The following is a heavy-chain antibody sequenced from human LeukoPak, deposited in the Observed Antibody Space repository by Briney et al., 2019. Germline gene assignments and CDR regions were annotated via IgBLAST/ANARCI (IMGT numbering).Heavy chain of an antibody. Sequence: ASVKVSCKASGYTFTSYGISWVRQAPGQGLEWMGWISTYNGNTNYAQKVQGRVTMTTDTSTSTAYMELRSLRSDDTAIYYCARQVDTSMALPDCWGQGTLVTVSS. CDR2: ISTYNGNT. D-gene: IGHD5-18*01. CDR3: ARQVDTSMALPDC. V-gene: IGHV1-18*01. J-gene: IGHJ4*02. CDR1: GYTFTSYG.